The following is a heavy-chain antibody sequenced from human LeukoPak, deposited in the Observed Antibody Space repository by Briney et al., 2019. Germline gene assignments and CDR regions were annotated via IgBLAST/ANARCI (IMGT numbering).Heavy chain of an antibody. CDR2: IYYSGST. Sequence: SETLSLTCTVSGGSISSSSYYWGWIRQPPGKGLEWIGSIYYSGSTYYNPSLKSRVTISVDTSKNQLSLKLSSVTAADTAVYYCASLPTVAGTPFDYWGQGTLVTVSS. J-gene: IGHJ4*02. CDR3: ASLPTVAGTPFDY. V-gene: IGHV4-39*01. D-gene: IGHD6-19*01. CDR1: GGSISSSSYY.